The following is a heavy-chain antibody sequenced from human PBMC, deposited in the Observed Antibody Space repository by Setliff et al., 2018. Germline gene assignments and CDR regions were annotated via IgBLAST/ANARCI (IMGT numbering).Heavy chain of an antibody. V-gene: IGHV4-59*03. CDR2: AFHTGKT. D-gene: IGHD3-3*01. CDR3: ARGGYNSRSGYSAYYYDY. Sequence: PSETLSLTCTVSGASIRGFYWTWIRQSPKRGLEWLGYAFHTGKTDYNPTLMSRVIISIDMSRKQFSLKLSSVTAADTAMYFCARGGYNSRSGYSAYYYDYWGQGALVTVSS. CDR1: GASIRGFY. J-gene: IGHJ4*02.